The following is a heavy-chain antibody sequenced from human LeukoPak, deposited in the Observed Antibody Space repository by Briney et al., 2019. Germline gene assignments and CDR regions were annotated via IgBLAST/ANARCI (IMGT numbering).Heavy chain of an antibody. D-gene: IGHD3-10*01. CDR2: IYYSGST. CDR1: GGSLSSYY. Sequence: SETLSLTCTVSGGSLSSYYWSWIRQPPGKGLEWIGYIYYSGSTNYNPSLKSRVTISVDTSKNQFSLKLSSVTAADTAVYYCARVYYYGSGSRRAFDIWGQGTMVTVSS. J-gene: IGHJ3*02. V-gene: IGHV4-59*01. CDR3: ARVYYYGSGSRRAFDI.